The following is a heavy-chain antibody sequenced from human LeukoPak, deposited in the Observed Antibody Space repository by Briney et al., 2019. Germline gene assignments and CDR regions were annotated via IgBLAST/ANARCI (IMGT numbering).Heavy chain of an antibody. V-gene: IGHV3-7*01. CDR2: IKQDGSEK. Sequence: GGSLRLSCPASGFTFSSYWMSWVRQAPGKGLEWAAHIKQDGSEKYYVDSVKGRFTISRDNAKNSLYLQMNSLRAEDTAVYYCARDSYPYYDSSGYYYGGLGYWGQGTLVTVSS. D-gene: IGHD3-22*01. CDR3: ARDSYPYYDSSGYYYGGLGY. CDR1: GFTFSSYW. J-gene: IGHJ4*02.